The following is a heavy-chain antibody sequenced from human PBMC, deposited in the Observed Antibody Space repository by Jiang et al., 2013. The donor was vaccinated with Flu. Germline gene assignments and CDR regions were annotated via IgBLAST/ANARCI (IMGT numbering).Heavy chain of an antibody. CDR1: GDTLIELS. CDR3: ATKRGLWGKFDY. D-gene: IGHD3-16*01. J-gene: IGHJ4*02. Sequence: GAEVKKPGASVKVSCKVSGDTLIELSMHWVRLAPGKGLEWMGGFDPEEGEAIYAPKFQGRVTMTEDTSTDTAYVELSSLTSEDTAIYYCATKRGLWGKFDYWGQGTLVTVSS. V-gene: IGHV1-24*01. CDR2: FDPEEGEA.